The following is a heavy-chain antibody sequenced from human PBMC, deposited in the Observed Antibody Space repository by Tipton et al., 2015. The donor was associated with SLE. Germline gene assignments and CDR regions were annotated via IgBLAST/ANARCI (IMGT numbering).Heavy chain of an antibody. CDR2: ISGSGGST. CDR1: GFTFSGYS. J-gene: IGHJ4*02. CDR3: AKDKRFLEFFDY. Sequence: SLRLSCAASGFTFSGYSMNWVRQAPGKGLEWVSAISGSGGSTYYADSVKGRFTISRDNSKNTLYLQMNSLRAEDTAVYYCAKDKRFLEFFDYWGQGTLVTVSS. D-gene: IGHD3-3*01. V-gene: IGHV3-23*01.